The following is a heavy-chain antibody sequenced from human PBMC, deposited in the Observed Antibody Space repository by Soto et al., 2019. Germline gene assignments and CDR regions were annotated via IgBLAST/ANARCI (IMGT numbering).Heavy chain of an antibody. Sequence: EVQLVESGGGLVQPGGSLRLSCAASGFTFSSYSMNWVRQAPGKGLEWVSYISSSSSTIYYADSVKGRFTISRDNAKNSLYLQMSSLRDEDTVVYYCARGLYYYDSSGYWGYWGQGTLVTVSS. CDR3: ARGLYYYDSSGYWGY. V-gene: IGHV3-48*02. D-gene: IGHD3-22*01. CDR1: GFTFSSYS. CDR2: ISSSSSTI. J-gene: IGHJ4*02.